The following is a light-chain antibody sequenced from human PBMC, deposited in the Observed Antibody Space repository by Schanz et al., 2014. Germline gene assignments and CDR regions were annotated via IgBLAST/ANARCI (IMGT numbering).Light chain of an antibody. CDR3: QQYYSLPLT. CDR1: QSVLYTSNNKNY. CDR2: WAS. Sequence: DIVMTQSPDSLPVSLGERATINCKSSQSVLYTSNNKNYLAWYQHKPGQPPKLLISWASTRESGVPDRFSGSGSGTDFTLTISSLQAEDVAVYYCQQYYSLPLTFGGGTKVEIK. V-gene: IGKV4-1*01. J-gene: IGKJ4*01.